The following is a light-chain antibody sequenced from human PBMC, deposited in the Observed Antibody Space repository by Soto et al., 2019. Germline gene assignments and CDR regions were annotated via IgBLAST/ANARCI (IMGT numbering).Light chain of an antibody. V-gene: IGLV2-23*02. CDR2: EVT. CDR1: SSDVGDYNL. CDR3: CSYGGTYTFVI. J-gene: IGLJ2*01. Sequence: QSALTQPASVSGSPGQSITICCTGTSSDVGDYNLVSWYQQHPGKAPKLMIYEVTKRPSGVSNRFSGSKSANTASLTISGLQAEDEADYYCCSYGGTYTFVIFGGGTKLTVL.